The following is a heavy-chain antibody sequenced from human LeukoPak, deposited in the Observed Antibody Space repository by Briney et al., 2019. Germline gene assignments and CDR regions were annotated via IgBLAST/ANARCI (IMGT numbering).Heavy chain of an antibody. V-gene: IGHV1-18*04. CDR1: GYTFTGYY. CDR3: ARDLPYSIAAAGKGDY. D-gene: IGHD6-13*01. Sequence: ASVKVSCKASGYTFTGYYMHWVRQAPGQGLEWMGWISAYNGNTNYAQKLQGRVTMTTDTSTSTAYMELRSLRSDDTAVYYCARDLPYSIAAAGKGDYWGQGTLVTVSS. J-gene: IGHJ4*02. CDR2: ISAYNGNT.